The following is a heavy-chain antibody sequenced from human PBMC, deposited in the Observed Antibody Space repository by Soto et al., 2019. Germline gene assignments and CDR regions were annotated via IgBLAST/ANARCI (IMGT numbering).Heavy chain of an antibody. D-gene: IGHD6-13*01. CDR2: MSYDGSHK. CDR1: GFTFSSYG. V-gene: IGHV3-30*03. Sequence: QVQLVESGGGVVQPGRSLRLSCAASGFTFSSYGMHWVRQAPGKGLEWVAFMSYDGSHKYFADSVKGRFTVSRDNSKNTLYLQMDSLRPEDTAVYYCAREATPTAAATRYFDYWGQGTLVTVSS. CDR3: AREATPTAAATRYFDY. J-gene: IGHJ4*02.